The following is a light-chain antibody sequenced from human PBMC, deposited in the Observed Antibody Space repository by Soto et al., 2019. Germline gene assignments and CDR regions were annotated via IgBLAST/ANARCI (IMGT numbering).Light chain of an antibody. J-gene: IGKJ4*01. CDR2: GAS. Sequence: EIVMTQYPDTLSVSPGERATLSCRASQSVSSSLAWYQQKPGQAPRLLIYGASTRATDIPYRFSGSGSGADFTLTISRVQPEDFAVFYCQHYGSSPVTFGGGTKVDIK. CDR1: QSVSSS. CDR3: QHYGSSPVT. V-gene: IGKV3D-15*01.